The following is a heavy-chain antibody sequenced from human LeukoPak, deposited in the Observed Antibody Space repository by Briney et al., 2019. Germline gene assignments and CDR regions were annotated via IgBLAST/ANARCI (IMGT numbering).Heavy chain of an antibody. CDR2: IKQDGSEK. Sequence: PGGSLRLSCAASGFTFSSYWMSWVRQAPGKGLEWVANIKQDGSEKYYVDSVKGRFTISRDNAKNSLYLQMNSLRAEDTAVYYCAREAQLVGATLFWGFSYYYYYMDVWGKGTTVTVSS. J-gene: IGHJ6*03. CDR1: GFTFSSYW. CDR3: AREAQLVGATLFWGFSYYYYYMDV. V-gene: IGHV3-7*01. D-gene: IGHD1-26*01.